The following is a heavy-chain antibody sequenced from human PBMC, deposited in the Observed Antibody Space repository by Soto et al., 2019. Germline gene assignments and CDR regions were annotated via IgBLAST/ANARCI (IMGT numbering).Heavy chain of an antibody. CDR3: ARWDWTGSIAALAGYFDY. CDR1: GFTFSSYS. D-gene: IGHD6-6*01. CDR2: ISGSSSSI. V-gene: IGHV3-48*02. Sequence: EVQLVESGGGLVQPGGSLRLSCAASGFTFSSYSMNWVRQAPGKGLEWVSYISGSSSSIYYADSVKGRFTISRDNAKNSLYLQMNSLRDEDTAVYYCARWDWTGSIAALAGYFDYGGQGTLVTVSS. J-gene: IGHJ4*02.